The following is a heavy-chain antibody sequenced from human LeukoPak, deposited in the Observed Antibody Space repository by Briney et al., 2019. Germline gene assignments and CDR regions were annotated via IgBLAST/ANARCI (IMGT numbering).Heavy chain of an antibody. CDR1: GGSISSYY. CDR2: IYYSGST. J-gene: IGHJ4*02. Sequence: PSETLSLTCTVPGGSISSYYWSWIRQPPGKGLEWIGYIYYSGSTNYNPSLKSRVTISVDTSKNQFSLKLSSVTAADTAVYYCARGRARLDYWGQGTLVTVSS. V-gene: IGHV4-59*01. CDR3: ARGRARLDY.